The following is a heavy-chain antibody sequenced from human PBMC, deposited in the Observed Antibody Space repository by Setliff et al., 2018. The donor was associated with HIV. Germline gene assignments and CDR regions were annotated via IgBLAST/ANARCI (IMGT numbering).Heavy chain of an antibody. D-gene: IGHD3-10*01. Sequence: PSETLSLTCAVYGQSISGYYWSWIRQTPGKGLEWIGEINHGGDTNYNPSLKSRGTISVGSSYNHFSLKLSSVTAADTGVYYCASRRGIEFYFDIWGQGTPVTVSS. CDR1: GQSISGYY. CDR3: ASRRGIEFYFDI. J-gene: IGHJ4*02. CDR2: INHGGDT. V-gene: IGHV4-34*01.